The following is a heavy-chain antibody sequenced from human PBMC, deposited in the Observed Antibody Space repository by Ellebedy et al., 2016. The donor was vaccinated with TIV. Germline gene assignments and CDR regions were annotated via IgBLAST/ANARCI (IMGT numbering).Heavy chain of an antibody. V-gene: IGHV5-51*01. CDR1: GYSFTSYW. D-gene: IGHD1-26*01. J-gene: IGHJ6*02. Sequence: KVSCKGSGYSFTSYWIGWVRQMPGKGLEWMGIIYPGDSDTRYSPSFQGQVTISADKSISTAYLQWSSLKASDTAMYYCARFVGATTRRGGYYGMDVWGQGTTVTVSS. CDR2: IYPGDSDT. CDR3: ARFVGATTRRGGYYGMDV.